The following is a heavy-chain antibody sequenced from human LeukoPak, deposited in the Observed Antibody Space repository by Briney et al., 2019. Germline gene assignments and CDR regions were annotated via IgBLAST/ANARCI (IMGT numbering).Heavy chain of an antibody. V-gene: IGHV3-74*01. CDR2: INSDGTST. D-gene: IGHD3-22*01. J-gene: IGHJ4*02. CDR3: AREGTYSNGPDY. Sequence: GGSLRLSCAASGFTFSSHWMHWVRQAPGKGLVWVSRINSDGTSTTYADSVKGRYTISRDNAKNTLYLQMNSLRVEDTAVFHCAREGTYSNGPDYWGQGTLVTVSS. CDR1: GFTFSSHW.